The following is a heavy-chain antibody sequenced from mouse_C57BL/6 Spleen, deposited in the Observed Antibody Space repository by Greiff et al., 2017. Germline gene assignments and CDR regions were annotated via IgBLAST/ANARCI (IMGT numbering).Heavy chain of an antibody. CDR1: GYTFTSYW. CDR2: IDPSDSYT. V-gene: IGHV1-50*01. D-gene: IGHD2-2*01. J-gene: IGHJ4*01. Sequence: QVQLQQPGAELVKPGASVKLSCKASGYTFTSYWMQWVKQRPGQGLEWIGEIDPSDSYTNYNQKFKGKATLTVDTASSTAYMQLSSLTAEDSAVYYCARWLRYYAMDYWGQGTSVTVSS. CDR3: ARWLRYYAMDY.